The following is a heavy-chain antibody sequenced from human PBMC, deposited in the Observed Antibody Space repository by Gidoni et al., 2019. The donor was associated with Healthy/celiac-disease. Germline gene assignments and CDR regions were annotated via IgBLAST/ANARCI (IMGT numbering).Heavy chain of an antibody. CDR3: ARAVPLGYCTNGVCHRDFDY. J-gene: IGHJ4*02. Sequence: QVQLQESGPGLVKPSETLSLTCTVSGGSISSYYWSWIRQPPGKGLEWIGYIYYSGSTNYNPSLKSRVTISVDTSKNQFSLKLSSVTAADTAVYYCARAVPLGYCTNGVCHRDFDYWGQGTLVTVSS. CDR1: GGSISSYY. D-gene: IGHD2-8*01. V-gene: IGHV4-59*01. CDR2: IYYSGST.